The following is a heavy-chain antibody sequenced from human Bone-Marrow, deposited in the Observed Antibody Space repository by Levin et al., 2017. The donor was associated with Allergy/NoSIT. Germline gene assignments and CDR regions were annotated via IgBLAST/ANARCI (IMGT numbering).Heavy chain of an antibody. CDR1: GFSFGGYA. V-gene: IGHV3-49*03. J-gene: IGHJ5*02. CDR3: SRDDYSYVFGH. D-gene: IGHD5-18*01. Sequence: HAGGSLRLSCTTSGFSFGGYAVGWFRQAPGKGLEWVGLIKSKTYGETTDFAASVRDRFTISRDDSKGIAYLQMNSLKTEDTAVYYCSRDDYSYVFGHWGPGTLVTVSS. CDR2: IKSKTYGETT.